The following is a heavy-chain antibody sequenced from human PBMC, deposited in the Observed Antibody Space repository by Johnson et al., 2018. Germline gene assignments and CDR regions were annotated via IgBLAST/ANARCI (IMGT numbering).Heavy chain of an antibody. J-gene: IGHJ3*02. V-gene: IGHV3-30*18. D-gene: IGHD3-9*01. CDR3: AKVALRYFDWLHAAFDI. Sequence: QVQLVESGGGVVQPGRSLRLSCAASGFTFRSYGMHWVRQAPGKGLEWVAVISYDGSNNYYADSVKGRFTLSRDNSKNTLYMKMNSLRVEDTAVYYCAKVALRYFDWLHAAFDIWGQGTMVTVSS. CDR2: ISYDGSNN. CDR1: GFTFRSYG.